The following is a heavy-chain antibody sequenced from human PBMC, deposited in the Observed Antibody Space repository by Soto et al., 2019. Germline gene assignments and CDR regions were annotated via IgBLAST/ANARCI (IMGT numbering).Heavy chain of an antibody. Sequence: VASVKVSCKASGYTFTHFYITWVRQAPGQGLEWMGAISPHNFNTNYAQKFRGRVTLTTEKYTNTAYMDLRSLTSDDTAVYYCARDEGGYDILTGYYKAHHFDYWGQGVPVTVSS. CDR1: GYTFTHFY. CDR3: ARDEGGYDILTGYYKAHHFDY. V-gene: IGHV1-18*01. D-gene: IGHD3-9*01. J-gene: IGHJ4*02. CDR2: ISPHNFNT.